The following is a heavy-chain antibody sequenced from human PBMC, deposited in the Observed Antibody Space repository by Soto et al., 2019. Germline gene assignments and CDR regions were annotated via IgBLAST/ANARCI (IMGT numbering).Heavy chain of an antibody. V-gene: IGHV4-59*01. J-gene: IGHJ4*02. Sequence: SETLSLTCTVSGGSISIYYWSWIRQPPGKGLEWIGYIYYSGSTNYNPSLKSRVTISVDTSKTQFSLKLSSVTAADTAVYYCARFKDAYGDSHFDYWGQGTLVTVS. D-gene: IGHD4-17*01. CDR1: GGSISIYY. CDR2: IYYSGST. CDR3: ARFKDAYGDSHFDY.